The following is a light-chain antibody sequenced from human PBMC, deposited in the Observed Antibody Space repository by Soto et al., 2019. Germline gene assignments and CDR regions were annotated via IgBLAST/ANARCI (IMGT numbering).Light chain of an antibody. V-gene: IGKV1-5*01. CDR2: DAS. CDR3: QQYTTYPLT. CDR1: QSTTTW. J-gene: IGKJ4*01. Sequence: DIQMTQSPSTLSASVLDRGTITCLAIQSTTTWLAWYQQKPGKAPKLLIYDASSLESGVPSRFSASGSGTEFTLTISSLQPDDFATYYCQQYTTYPLTFGGGTKVDIK.